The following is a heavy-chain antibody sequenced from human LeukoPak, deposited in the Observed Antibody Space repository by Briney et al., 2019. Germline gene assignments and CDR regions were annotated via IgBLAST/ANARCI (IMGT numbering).Heavy chain of an antibody. CDR1: GGSTSSSTYY. J-gene: IGHJ6*03. CDR2: IYYSGST. Sequence: SETLSLTCTVSGGSTSSSTYYWGWIRQPPGEGLEWIGSIYYSGSTYYNPSLKSRVTISVDTSKNQLSLNLGSVTAADTAVYYCAEIGYYYYYMDVWGKGTAVTVSS. CDR3: AEIGYYYYYMDV. V-gene: IGHV4-39*01.